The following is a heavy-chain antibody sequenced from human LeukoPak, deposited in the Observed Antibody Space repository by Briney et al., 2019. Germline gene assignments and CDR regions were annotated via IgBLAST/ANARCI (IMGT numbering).Heavy chain of an antibody. CDR1: GDSISTTSYF. CDR3: ARVYSSTHNWFDT. J-gene: IGHJ5*02. CDR2: IYYSGTT. Sequence: SETLSLTCTVSGDSISTTSYFWAWIRQPPGEGLEWIGSIYYSGTTYFNSSLKSRVTISVERSKNHFSLKLSSLTVANTARYYCARVYSSTHNWFDTWGQGIQVTVSS. D-gene: IGHD6-19*01. V-gene: IGHV4-39*07.